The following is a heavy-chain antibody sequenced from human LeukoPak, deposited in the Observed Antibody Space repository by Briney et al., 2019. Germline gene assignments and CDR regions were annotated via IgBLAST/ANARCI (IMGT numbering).Heavy chain of an antibody. CDR2: MSASGGSP. Sequence: PGGSLRLSCAASGFTFRNYAMSWVRQAPGKGLEWFSGMSASGGSPYYADPVKGRFTMSRDNSKNNLYLQINSLRAEDSAIYYCAKSDRVAAAANHFDYWDQGTLVTVSS. CDR1: GFTFRNYA. D-gene: IGHD6-13*01. V-gene: IGHV3-23*01. CDR3: AKSDRVAAAANHFDY. J-gene: IGHJ4*02.